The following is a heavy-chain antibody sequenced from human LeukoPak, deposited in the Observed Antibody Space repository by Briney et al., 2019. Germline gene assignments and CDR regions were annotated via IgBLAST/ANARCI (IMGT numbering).Heavy chain of an antibody. J-gene: IGHJ4*02. CDR1: EFTVSSSH. CDR2: IYSGGRT. V-gene: IGHV3-53*01. CDR3: ARRSPIAGAGPRRLED. Sequence: PGGSLRLSCAASEFTVSSSHMSWVRQAPGKGREWVSIIYSGGRTSYADSVKGRFIISRDNSKNTLYLQMNSLRAEDTAVYYCARRSPIAGAGPRRLEDWGQGTLVSVSS. D-gene: IGHD6-13*01.